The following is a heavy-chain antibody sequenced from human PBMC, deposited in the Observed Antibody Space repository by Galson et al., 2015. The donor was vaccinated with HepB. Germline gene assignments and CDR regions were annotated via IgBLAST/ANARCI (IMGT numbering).Heavy chain of an antibody. Sequence: SLRLSCAASGFTFSSYGMHRVRQAPGKGLEWVAFIRYDGSNKYYADSVKGRFTISRDNSKNTLYLQMNSLRAEDTAVYYCAKESRFYGSGSYPWFDPWGQGTLVTVSS. CDR1: GFTFSSYG. CDR2: IRYDGSNK. J-gene: IGHJ5*02. V-gene: IGHV3-30*02. D-gene: IGHD3-10*01. CDR3: AKESRFYGSGSYPWFDP.